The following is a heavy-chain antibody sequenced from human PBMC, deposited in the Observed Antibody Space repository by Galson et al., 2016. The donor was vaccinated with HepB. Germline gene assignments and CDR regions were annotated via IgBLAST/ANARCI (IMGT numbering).Heavy chain of an antibody. D-gene: IGHD3-22*01. CDR3: AKHVSGYYVSAHFDY. J-gene: IGHJ4*02. CDR1: EFTFSSYA. V-gene: IGHV3-23*01. Sequence: SLRLSCAASEFTFSSYAISWVRQAPGKGLEWVSAISGRAGSTNYADSVKGRFTISRDNSKNTLYLQMNSLRAEDTAVYYCAKHVSGYYVSAHFDYWGQGTLVTVSS. CDR2: ISGRAGST.